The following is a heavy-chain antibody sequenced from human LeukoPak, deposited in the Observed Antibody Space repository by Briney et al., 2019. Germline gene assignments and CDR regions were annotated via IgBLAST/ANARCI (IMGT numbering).Heavy chain of an antibody. CDR1: GGTFISYA. CDR2: IIPIFGTA. CDR3: ASSPNWNDEVDY. J-gene: IGHJ4*02. Sequence: ASVKVSCKASGGTFISYAISWVRQAPGQGLEWMGRIIPIFGTANYAQKFQGRVTITTDESTSTAHMELSSLRSEDTAVYYCASSPNWNDEVDYWGQGTLVTVSS. V-gene: IGHV1-69*05. D-gene: IGHD1-1*01.